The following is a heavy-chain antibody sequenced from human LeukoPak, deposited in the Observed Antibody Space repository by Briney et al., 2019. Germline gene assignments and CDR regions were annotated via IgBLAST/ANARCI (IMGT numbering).Heavy chain of an antibody. D-gene: IGHD3-16*01. V-gene: IGHV4-61*01. CDR1: GGSISSSSYY. CDR3: ARGARWFDP. Sequence: SETLSLTCTVSGGSISSSSYYWSWIRQPPGKGLEWIGYIYYSGSTNYNPSLKSRVTISVDTSKKQFSLRLSSVTAADTAVYYCARGARWFDPWGQGTLVTVSS. J-gene: IGHJ5*02. CDR2: IYYSGST.